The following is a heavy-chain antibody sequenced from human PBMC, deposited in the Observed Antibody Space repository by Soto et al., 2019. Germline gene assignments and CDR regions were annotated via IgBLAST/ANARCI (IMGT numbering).Heavy chain of an antibody. V-gene: IGHV3-43*01. CDR3: TKGKARTFDY. CDR1: GFTFDDHC. J-gene: IGHJ4*02. D-gene: IGHD1-7*01. Sequence: GGYLGLACAGSGFTFDDHCMHWVRQIPGKGLEWVSLITWDGGSTFYADSVKGRFTISRDNSKNSLYLQMNSLRTEDSALYYLTKGKARTFDYSGQATLVSVSS. CDR2: ITWDGGST.